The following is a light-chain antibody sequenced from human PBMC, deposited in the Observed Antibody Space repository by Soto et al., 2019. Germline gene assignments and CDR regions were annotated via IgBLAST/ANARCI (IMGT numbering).Light chain of an antibody. CDR1: SSDVGGYNY. CDR3: SSYTSSSTLSTYV. J-gene: IGLJ1*01. V-gene: IGLV2-14*03. Sequence: LTKPASGKRFHGGASPITKKRTSSDVGGYNYVSWYQHHPGKAPKLMIYDVSNRPSGVSNRFSGSKSGNTASLIISGLQAEDEADYYCSSYTSSSTLSTYVFGIATKVT. CDR2: DVS.